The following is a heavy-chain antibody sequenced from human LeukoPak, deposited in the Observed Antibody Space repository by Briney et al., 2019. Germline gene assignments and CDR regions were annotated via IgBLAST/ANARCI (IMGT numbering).Heavy chain of an antibody. V-gene: IGHV3-30-3*01. Sequence: TGRSLRLSCAASGFTFSSYAMHWVRQAPGKGLEWVAVISYDGSNKYYADSVKGRFTTSRDNCKNTLYLQMNSLRAEDTAVYYCVGITMIVSHWGQGTLVTVSS. CDR2: ISYDGSNK. CDR3: VGITMIVSH. CDR1: GFTFSSYA. D-gene: IGHD3-22*01. J-gene: IGHJ4*02.